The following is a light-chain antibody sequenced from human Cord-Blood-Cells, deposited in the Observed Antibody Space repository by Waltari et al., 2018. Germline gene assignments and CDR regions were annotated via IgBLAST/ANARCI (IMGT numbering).Light chain of an antibody. CDR2: SAS. Sequence: DIQMTPSPFSLSASVGDTVTITCRASQSISSNLNWYQQKPGKAPKLLIYSASSLQSGVPSRFSGSGSGTDYTLTISSLQPEDFSTYDGQQSYSTPITFGQGTRLEIK. CDR1: QSISSN. J-gene: IGKJ5*01. CDR3: QQSYSTPIT. V-gene: IGKV1-39*01.